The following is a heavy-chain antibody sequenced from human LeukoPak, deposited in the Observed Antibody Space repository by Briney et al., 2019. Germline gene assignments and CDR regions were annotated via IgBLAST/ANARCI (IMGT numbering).Heavy chain of an antibody. CDR2: ISSDGNNT. CDR1: GFKFDDYG. CDR3: ARITMVRGRAP. D-gene: IGHD3-10*01. Sequence: PGGSLRLSCTASGFKFDDYGMTWVRQAPGKGLEWVSRISSDGNNTNYADSVKGRFTISRDDAKNTLYLQMNSLRAEDTAMYYCARITMVRGRAPWGQGTLVTVSS. V-gene: IGHV3-74*01. J-gene: IGHJ5*02.